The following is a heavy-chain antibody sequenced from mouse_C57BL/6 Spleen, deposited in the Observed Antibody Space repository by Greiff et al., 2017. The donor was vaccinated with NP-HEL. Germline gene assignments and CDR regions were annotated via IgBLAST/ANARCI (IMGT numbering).Heavy chain of an antibody. CDR2: IYPGDGDT. J-gene: IGHJ2*01. Sequence: VQLQQPGAELVKPGASVKISCKASGYAFSSYWMNWVKQRPGQGLEWIGQIYPGDGDTNYNEKFKGKATLTADKSSSTAYMQLSSLTSEDSAVYFCARREGFCFDYWGQGTPLTVSS. CDR1: GYAFSSYW. V-gene: IGHV1-80*01. CDR3: ARREGFCFDY.